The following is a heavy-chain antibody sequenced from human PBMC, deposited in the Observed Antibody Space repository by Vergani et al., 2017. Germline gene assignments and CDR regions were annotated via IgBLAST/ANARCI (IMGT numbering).Heavy chain of an antibody. Sequence: EVDLVESGGGLAQPGGSLRLSCEASGITFWKFGMHWVRQGPGKGLEWVSGISWNSGAVDYADSVRGRFTISRDNAEKSLYLQMNNLRAEDTAVYFCAGLHSATDHIDFWGQGTLVTVSS. D-gene: IGHD1-26*01. J-gene: IGHJ4*02. CDR1: GITFWKFG. V-gene: IGHV3-9*01. CDR3: AGLHSATDHIDF. CDR2: ISWNSGAV.